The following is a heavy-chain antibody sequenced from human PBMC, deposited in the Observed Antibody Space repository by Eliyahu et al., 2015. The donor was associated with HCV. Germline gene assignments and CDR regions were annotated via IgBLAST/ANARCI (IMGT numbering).Heavy chain of an antibody. CDR3: VREEVDGTPPYFYGMDV. J-gene: IGHJ6*02. V-gene: IGHV3-13*01. Sequence: EVQLVESGGGLVQPGGSLRLSCAASGFTFRISDFHWVRQPTGKGLEWVSGIGGGGDTYYPDSVKGRFTVSRENAKNSVYLQMNSLRAEDTAVYYCVREEVDGTPPYFYGMDVWGQGTTVTVSS. CDR1: GFTFRISD. D-gene: IGHD2-15*01. CDR2: IGGGGDT.